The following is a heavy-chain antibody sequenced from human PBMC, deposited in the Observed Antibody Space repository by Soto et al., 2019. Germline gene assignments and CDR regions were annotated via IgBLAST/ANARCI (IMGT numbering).Heavy chain of an antibody. Sequence: PGGSLRLSCAASGFSISHYWMSWVRQAPGKGLEWVSGITGSSGRTFYADSVKGRFTISRDNSKNTVYLQMNSVRADDTAVYYCAKEYTSTSRGSFDYWGQGALVTVSS. CDR1: GFSISHYW. J-gene: IGHJ4*02. CDR2: ITGSSGRT. V-gene: IGHV3-23*01. D-gene: IGHD1-26*01. CDR3: AKEYTSTSRGSFDY.